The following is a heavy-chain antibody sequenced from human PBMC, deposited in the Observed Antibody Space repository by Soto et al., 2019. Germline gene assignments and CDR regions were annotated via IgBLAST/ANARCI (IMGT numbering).Heavy chain of an antibody. J-gene: IGHJ4*02. CDR2: ISAYNGNT. Sequence: ASVKVSCKASGYTFTSYGISWVRQAPGQGLEWMGWISAYNGNTNYAQKLQGRVTMTTDTSTSTAYMELRSLRSDDTAVYYCARDPAPCGGSCKYYFDYWGQGTLVTVSS. CDR3: ARDPAPCGGSCKYYFDY. CDR1: GYTFTSYG. D-gene: IGHD2-15*01. V-gene: IGHV1-18*01.